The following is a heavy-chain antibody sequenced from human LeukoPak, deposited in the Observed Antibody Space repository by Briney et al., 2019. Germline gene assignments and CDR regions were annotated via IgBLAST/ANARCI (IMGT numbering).Heavy chain of an antibody. CDR3: AKDFEGGSYYGPDY. V-gene: IGHV3-43*02. CDR2: ISGDGGST. Sequence: PGGSLRLSCAASGFTFDDYAMHWVRQAPGKGLEWVSLISGDGGSTYYADSVKGRFTISRDNSKNTLYLQMNSLRAEDTAVYYCAKDFEGGSYYGPDYWGQGTLVTVSS. J-gene: IGHJ4*02. D-gene: IGHD1-26*01. CDR1: GFTFDDYA.